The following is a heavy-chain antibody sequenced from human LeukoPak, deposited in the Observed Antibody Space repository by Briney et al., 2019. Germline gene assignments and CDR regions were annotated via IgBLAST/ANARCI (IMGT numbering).Heavy chain of an antibody. CDR2: ISWNSGSI. J-gene: IGHJ4*02. CDR3: ARDIWRFGELTIFDY. Sequence: PGGSLRLSCAASGFTFDDYAMHWVRQAPGKGLEWVSGISWNSGSIGYADSVKGRFTISRDNSKNTLYLQMNSLRAEDTAVYYCARDIWRFGELTIFDYWGQGTLVTVSS. V-gene: IGHV3-9*01. CDR1: GFTFDDYA. D-gene: IGHD3-10*01.